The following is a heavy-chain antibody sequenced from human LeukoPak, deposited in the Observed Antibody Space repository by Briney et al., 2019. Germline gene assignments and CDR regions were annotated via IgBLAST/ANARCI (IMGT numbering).Heavy chain of an antibody. CDR2: IYPGDSDT. CDR3: ARTTYYYDSSGYYEYYFDY. D-gene: IGHD3-22*01. Sequence: GESPKISCKGSGYSFTNYWIGWVRQMPGKGLEWMGIIYPGDSDTRYSPSFQGQVTISADKSISTAYLQWSSLKASDTAMYYCARTTYYYDSSGYYEYYFDYWGQGTLVTVSS. CDR1: GYSFTNYW. J-gene: IGHJ4*02. V-gene: IGHV5-51*01.